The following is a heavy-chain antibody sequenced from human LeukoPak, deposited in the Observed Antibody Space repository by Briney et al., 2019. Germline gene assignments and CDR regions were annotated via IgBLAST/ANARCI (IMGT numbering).Heavy chain of an antibody. CDR1: GGSISSYY. Sequence: SETLSLTCTVSGGSISSYYWNWIRQPPGKGLEWIGYIYYSGSTNYNPSLKSRVTISVDTSKNQFSLRLSSVTAADTAVYYCARDYYYYYMDVWGKGTTVTVSS. J-gene: IGHJ6*03. V-gene: IGHV4-59*01. CDR2: IYYSGST. CDR3: ARDYYYYYMDV.